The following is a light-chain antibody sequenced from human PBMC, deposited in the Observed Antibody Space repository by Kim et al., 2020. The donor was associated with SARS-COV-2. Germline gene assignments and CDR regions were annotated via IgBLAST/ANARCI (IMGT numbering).Light chain of an antibody. CDR3: IQTLQTPLT. Sequence: DIVMTQSPLSLPVTPGESASISCRSSQSLLYSNGYNYLDWYLQKPGQSPQLLIYLGSNRASGVPDRFSGSGSGTDFTLKISRVEAEDVGVYYCIQTLQTPLTFGGGTKVDIK. V-gene: IGKV2-28*01. CDR2: LGS. J-gene: IGKJ4*01. CDR1: QSLLYSNGYNY.